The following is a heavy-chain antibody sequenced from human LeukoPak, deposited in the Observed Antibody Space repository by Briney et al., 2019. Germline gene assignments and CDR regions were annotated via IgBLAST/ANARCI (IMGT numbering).Heavy chain of an antibody. CDR2: IYYSGST. Sequence: SETLSLTCTVSGGSVISSGYYWAWIRQPPGKGLEWLGNIYYSGSTYYNPSLKSRVTISVDTSKNQFSLKLSSVTATDTAVYYCARHGAAAGTDYWGQGALVTVSS. D-gene: IGHD6-13*01. CDR1: GGSVISSGYY. J-gene: IGHJ4*02. CDR3: ARHGAAAGTDY. V-gene: IGHV4-39*01.